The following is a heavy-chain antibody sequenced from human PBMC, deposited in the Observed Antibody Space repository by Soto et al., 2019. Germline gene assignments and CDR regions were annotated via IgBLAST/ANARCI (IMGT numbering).Heavy chain of an antibody. V-gene: IGHV4-59*01. Sequence: SETLSLTCSVSGGSIVDYYWGWIRQPPGKGLEWIGFIYYTGNTRYNPSLGSRVTISLDTSKNQFSLKLTSATAADTAFYYCARDVNRWELRGFFDPWGRGALVTVSS. CDR2: IYYTGNT. CDR3: ARDVNRWELRGFFDP. D-gene: IGHD1-7*01. J-gene: IGHJ5*02. CDR1: GGSIVDYY.